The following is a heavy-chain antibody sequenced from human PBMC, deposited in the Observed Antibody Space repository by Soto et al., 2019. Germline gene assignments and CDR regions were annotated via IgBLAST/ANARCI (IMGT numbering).Heavy chain of an antibody. D-gene: IGHD3-22*01. V-gene: IGHV1-69*06. CDR3: ARQTGPTYYFDSSGYSFDS. J-gene: IGHJ3*02. Sequence: QVQLVQSGAEVKKPGSSVKVSCKASGGTFSSYAISWVRQAPGQGLEWMGGIIPIFGTANYAQKFQGRVTITADKPKSTPYMELSSLKSEEYVVYYCARQTGPTYYFDSSGYSFDSWGPGTMVTVSS. CDR2: IIPIFGTA. CDR1: GGTFSSYA.